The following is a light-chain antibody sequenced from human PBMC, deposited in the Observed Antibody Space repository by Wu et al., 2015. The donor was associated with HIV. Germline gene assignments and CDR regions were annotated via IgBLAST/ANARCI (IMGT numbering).Light chain of an antibody. V-gene: IGKV1-33*01. J-gene: IGKJ2*01. Sequence: GDRVTITCRASQTIRXLFSLVSAETRKALTPDLRASNLETGVPSKFSGSASGRDFTFTISSLQPEDIATYYCQHCDHLPYIFGQGTRLEI. CDR2: AS. CDR3: QHCDHLPYI. CDR1: QTIRXL.